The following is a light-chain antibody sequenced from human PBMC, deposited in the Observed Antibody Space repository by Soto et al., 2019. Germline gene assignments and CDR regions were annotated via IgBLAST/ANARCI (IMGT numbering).Light chain of an antibody. CDR1: SSNIDIYT. V-gene: IGLV1-40*01. CDR3: QSYDSTLSARYV. J-gene: IGLJ1*01. CDR2: GGT. Sequence: QSVLTQPPSASGTPGQRVTISCSGSSSNIDIYTVNWYQQLPGTGPKLLIVGGTIRPSGVPDRFSASTSGTSASLAITGLQAEDEGDYYFQSYDSTLSARYVFGTGTKLTVL.